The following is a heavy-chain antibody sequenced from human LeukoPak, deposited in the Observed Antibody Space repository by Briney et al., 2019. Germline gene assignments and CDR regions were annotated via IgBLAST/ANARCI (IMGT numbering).Heavy chain of an antibody. Sequence: PGGSLRLSCAASGFTFDDYAMHWVRQAPGKGLEWVSLISWDGGSTYYADSVKGRFTISRDNAKNSLYLQMNSLRAEDTAVYYCARDRARSSHAFDIWGQGTMVTVSS. CDR2: ISWDGGST. CDR3: ARDRARSSHAFDI. D-gene: IGHD2-15*01. J-gene: IGHJ3*02. CDR1: GFTFDDYA. V-gene: IGHV3-43D*03.